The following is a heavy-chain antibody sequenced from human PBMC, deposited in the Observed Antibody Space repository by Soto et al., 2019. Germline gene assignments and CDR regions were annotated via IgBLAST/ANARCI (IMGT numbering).Heavy chain of an antibody. CDR3: AKDRVDHNSVWDPFDI. CDR1: GFSFSDFA. Sequence: QLLQSGGGLVQPGGSLRLSCAASGFSFSDFAMSWVRQAPGKGLEWVSGLGGSNTETQYAASVEGRFTVSRDNSKRTLFLQMNSLRVEDTAVYYCAKDRVDHNSVWDPFDIWGQGTVVTVSS. J-gene: IGHJ3*02. CDR2: LGGSNTET. V-gene: IGHV3-23*01. D-gene: IGHD2-15*01.